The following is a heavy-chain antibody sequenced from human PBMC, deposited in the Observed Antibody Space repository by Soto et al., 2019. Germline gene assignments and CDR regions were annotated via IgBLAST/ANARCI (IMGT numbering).Heavy chain of an antibody. J-gene: IGHJ3*02. CDR2: IYHSGST. CDR3: ARDSSEQAVITKAFDI. CDR1: GGSISSSNW. Sequence: SETLSLTCAVSGGSISSSNWWSWVRQPPGKGLEWIGEIYHSGSTNYNPSLKSRVTISVDKSKNQFSLKLRSVTAADTAVYYCARDSSEQAVITKAFDIWGQGTMVTVSS. V-gene: IGHV4-4*02. D-gene: IGHD3-22*01.